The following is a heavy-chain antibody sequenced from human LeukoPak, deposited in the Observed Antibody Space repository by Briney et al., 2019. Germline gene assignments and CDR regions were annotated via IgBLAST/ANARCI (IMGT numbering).Heavy chain of an antibody. Sequence: ASVKVSCKASGYTFTSYDINWVRQATGQGLEWMGWTNPNSGNTGYAQKFQGRVTMTRNTSISTAYMELSSLRSEDTAVYYCARASTGYYLYYYYYYMDVWGKGTTVTVPS. J-gene: IGHJ6*03. D-gene: IGHD3-9*01. CDR1: GYTFTSYD. CDR3: ARASTGYYLYYYYYYMDV. CDR2: TNPNSGNT. V-gene: IGHV1-8*01.